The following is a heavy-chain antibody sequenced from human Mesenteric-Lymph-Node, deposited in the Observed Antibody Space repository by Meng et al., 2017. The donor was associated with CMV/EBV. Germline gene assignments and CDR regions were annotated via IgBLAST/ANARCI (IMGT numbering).Heavy chain of an antibody. CDR2: IYNSGRT. CDR1: GFTVSSSY. V-gene: IGHV3-53*01. CDR3: ARDRSLVGAVTGGWLDP. J-gene: IGHJ5*02. Sequence: GGSLRLSCVASGFTVSSSYMSWVRQAPGKGLEWVSVIYNSGRTHYGDSVKGRFTISRDNSKNTLYLQMNNLRADDTAVYYCARDRSLVGAVTGGWLDPWGQGTLVTVSS. D-gene: IGHD1-26*01.